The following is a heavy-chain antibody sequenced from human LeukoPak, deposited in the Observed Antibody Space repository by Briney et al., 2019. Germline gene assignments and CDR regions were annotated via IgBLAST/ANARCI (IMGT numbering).Heavy chain of an antibody. D-gene: IGHD5-12*01. J-gene: IGHJ4*02. CDR3: ARQGRLREFDH. Sequence: ASVKVSCKASGYTFTAYYMSWVRQAPGQGLEWMGWINPHSGNTKYAQKFQGRVTMTRDTSISTAYMQLIRLRSNDTAVYYCARQGRLREFDHWGQGTLVTVSS. CDR1: GYTFTAYY. V-gene: IGHV1-2*02. CDR2: INPHSGNT.